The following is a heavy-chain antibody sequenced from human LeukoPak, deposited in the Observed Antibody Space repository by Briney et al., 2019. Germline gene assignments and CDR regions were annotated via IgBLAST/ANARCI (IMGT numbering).Heavy chain of an antibody. CDR1: GFSFSDQA. CDR2: IWYDGSNK. CDR3: ARDKTAMVNFDY. Sequence: GRSLRLSCAASGFSFSDQAMHWVRQPPGKGLEWVAVIWYDGSNKYYADSVKGRFTISRDSSKNTLYLQMNSLRAEDTAVYYCARDKTAMVNFDYWGQGTLVTVSS. V-gene: IGHV3-33*01. D-gene: IGHD5-18*01. J-gene: IGHJ4*02.